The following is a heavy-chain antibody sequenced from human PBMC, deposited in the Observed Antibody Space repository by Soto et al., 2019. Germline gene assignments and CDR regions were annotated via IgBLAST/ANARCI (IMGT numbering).Heavy chain of an antibody. CDR3: AKGGKGRDPGLDA. J-gene: IGHJ5*02. CDR2: ISDGPDGA. V-gene: IGHV3-23*01. Sequence: EVQLLESGGGLIQPGGALRLSCADSGFTFSSFAMTGVRQAPGKGLQWISSISDGPDGAYYADSVKGRFTISIDNSKNTLSLQMASLKPDDTALNYCAKGGKGRDPGLDAWGQGTLVTVSS. CDR1: GFTFSSFA.